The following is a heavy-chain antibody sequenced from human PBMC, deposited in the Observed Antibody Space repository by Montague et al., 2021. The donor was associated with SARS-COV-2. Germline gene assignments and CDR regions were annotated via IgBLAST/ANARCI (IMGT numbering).Heavy chain of an antibody. V-gene: IGHV6-1*01. D-gene: IGHD6-6*01. J-gene: IGHJ6*04. CDR3: ARMAVAPRPGAYYGMYV. CDR2: TYYRSQWYN. Sequence: CAISGDSVSPHSADWVWMRQSPSRGLEWLGRTYYRSQWYNDYAVSVKTXITITPDTSKNLFSLQLRSVTPDDTAVYYCARMAVAPRPGAYYGMYVWGKGTRVTVSS. CDR1: GDSVSPHSAD.